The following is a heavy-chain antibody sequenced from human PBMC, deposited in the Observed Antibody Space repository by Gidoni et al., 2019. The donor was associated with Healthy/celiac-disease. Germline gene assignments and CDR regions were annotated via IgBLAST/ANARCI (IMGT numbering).Heavy chain of an antibody. J-gene: IGHJ3*02. CDR2: IYYSGST. Sequence: QVQLQESGPGLVKPSQTLSLTCTVSGGSISSGGYYGSWIRKHPGKGLEWIGYIYYSGSTYYNPSLKSRVTISVDTSKNQFSLKLSSVTAADTAVYYCARDRIVVVPAADDDYGDYSSAFDIWGQGTMVTVSS. CDR1: GGSISSGGYY. CDR3: ARDRIVVVPAADDDYGDYSSAFDI. V-gene: IGHV4-31*03. D-gene: IGHD2-2*01.